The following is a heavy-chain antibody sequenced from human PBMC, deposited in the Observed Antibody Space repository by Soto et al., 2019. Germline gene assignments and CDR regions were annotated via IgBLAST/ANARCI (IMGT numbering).Heavy chain of an antibody. CDR3: ARDITMVRVNAFDI. D-gene: IGHD3-10*01. Sequence: GGSLRLSCAASGFTFSSYGMHWVRQAPGKGLEWVAVIWYDGSNKYYADSVKGRFTISRDNSKNTLYLQMNSLRAEDTAVYYCARDITMVRVNAFDIWGQGTMVTVSS. V-gene: IGHV3-33*01. CDR2: IWYDGSNK. J-gene: IGHJ3*02. CDR1: GFTFSSYG.